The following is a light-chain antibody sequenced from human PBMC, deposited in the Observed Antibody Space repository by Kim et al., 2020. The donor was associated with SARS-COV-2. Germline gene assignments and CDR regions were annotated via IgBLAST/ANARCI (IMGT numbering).Light chain of an antibody. CDR3: QQHDTWPPALT. CDR2: DAS. V-gene: IGKV3-11*01. CDR1: QSINID. J-gene: IGKJ4*01. Sequence: PGESATLACRASQSINIDVAWYQQKTGRDPRILIYDASKRVSGGPARFSGSGAGIDVALTINGLEPEDFAVYYCQQHDTWPPALTFGGGTKVDIK.